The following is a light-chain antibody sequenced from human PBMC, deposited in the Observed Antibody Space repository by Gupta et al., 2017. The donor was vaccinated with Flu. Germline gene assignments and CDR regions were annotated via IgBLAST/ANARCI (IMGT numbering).Light chain of an antibody. CDR3: SSYTSSSIFYV. V-gene: IGLV2-14*01. J-gene: IGLJ1*01. CDR1: SSDVGGYNY. CDR2: EVT. Sequence: SSDVGGYNYVSWYQQHPGKAPKLMIYEVTNRPSGVSNRFSGSKSGNTASLTISGLQAEDEADYYCSSYTSSSIFYVFGTGTKVTVL.